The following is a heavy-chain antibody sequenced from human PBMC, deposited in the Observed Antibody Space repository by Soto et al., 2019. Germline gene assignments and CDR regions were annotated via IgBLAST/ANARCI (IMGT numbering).Heavy chain of an antibody. CDR1: GGSFSSSYY. D-gene: IGHD3-10*01. V-gene: IGHV4-39*01. CDR2: IYYSGHT. CDR3: ARYFLRGRFFDF. J-gene: IGHJ4*02. Sequence: QLQLQESGPGLVKPSETLSLTCAVSGGSFSSSYYWGWLRQPPGKGLEWLGNIYYSGHTYYNPSLKSRFVMSVDSSKNQFSLTLTSVSTADTAVYYCARYFLRGRFFDFWGQGTLVTVSS.